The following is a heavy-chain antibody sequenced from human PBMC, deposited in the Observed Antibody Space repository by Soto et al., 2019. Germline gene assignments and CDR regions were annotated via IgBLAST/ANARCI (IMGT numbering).Heavy chain of an antibody. V-gene: IGHV4-39*07. Sequence: SETLSLTCTVSGGSLSSSRNYWGWIRQHPGKGLEWIGSIYFNGSPYYSPSLKSRVTISVDTSRNQFSLKLTSVTAADTAVYYFARRGGYYQALDSWAQGPLVTVSS. D-gene: IGHD3-22*01. CDR3: ARRGGYYQALDS. J-gene: IGHJ4*02. CDR1: GGSLSSSRNY. CDR2: IYFNGSP.